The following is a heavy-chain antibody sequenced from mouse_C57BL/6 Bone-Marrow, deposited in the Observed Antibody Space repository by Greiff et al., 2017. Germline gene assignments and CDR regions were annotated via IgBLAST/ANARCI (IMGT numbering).Heavy chain of an antibody. CDR3: ARCGIDDLYYYAMDY. J-gene: IGHJ4*01. D-gene: IGHD2-13*01. V-gene: IGHV1-50*01. CDR2: IDPSDSYT. Sequence: QVQLQQPGAELVKPGASVKLSCKASGYTFTSYWMQWVKQRPGQGLEWIGEIDPSDSYTNYNQKFKGKATLTVDTSSSTAYMQLSSLTSEDSAVYYCARCGIDDLYYYAMDYWGQGTSVTVSS. CDR1: GYTFTSYW.